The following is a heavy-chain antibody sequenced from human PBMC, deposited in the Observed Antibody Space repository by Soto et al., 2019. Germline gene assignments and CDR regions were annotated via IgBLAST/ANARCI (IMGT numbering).Heavy chain of an antibody. CDR3: ARDHLGRGWYGIMDS. J-gene: IGHJ4*02. D-gene: IGHD6-19*01. Sequence: QVQLVQSGAEVKKPGSSVKVSCHASGGIFSSYAFTWVRQAPGQGLEWMGGIIPSFGAANYAQKFQGRVTISADESTSTDYMELSSMRAEDTAVYYCARDHLGRGWYGIMDSWGQGTLIIVST. CDR1: GGIFSSYA. CDR2: IIPSFGAA. V-gene: IGHV1-69*01.